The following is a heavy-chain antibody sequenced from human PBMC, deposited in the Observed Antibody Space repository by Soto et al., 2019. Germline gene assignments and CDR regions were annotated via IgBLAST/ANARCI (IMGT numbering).Heavy chain of an antibody. CDR3: ARDRHYSGGSCYSSWFAP. V-gene: IGHV7-4-1*01. CDR1: RGGFSSYA. D-gene: IGHD2-15*01. J-gene: IGHJ5*02. CDR2: INTNTGNP. Sequence: ASVEACCKACRGGFSSYASRWVRQSPEQGLEWMGWINTNTGNPTYAQGFRGRVVFSLDTSVSTAYLQICSLKDEDTAVYYCARDRHYSGGSCYSSWFAPWGQGTLVTVSS.